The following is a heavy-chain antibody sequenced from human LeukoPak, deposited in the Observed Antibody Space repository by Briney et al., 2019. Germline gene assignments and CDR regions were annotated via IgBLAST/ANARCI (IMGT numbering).Heavy chain of an antibody. V-gene: IGHV4-59*01. J-gene: IGHJ4*02. CDR2: IYYSGST. Sequence: SETLSLTCTVSGGSISSYYWSWIRQPPGKGLEWIGYIYYSGSTNYNPSLKSRVTISVDTSKNQFSLKLSSVTAADTAVYYCARLALNYGGNGAPDYWGQGTLVTVSS. CDR3: ARLALNYGGNGAPDY. D-gene: IGHD4-23*01. CDR1: GGSISSYY.